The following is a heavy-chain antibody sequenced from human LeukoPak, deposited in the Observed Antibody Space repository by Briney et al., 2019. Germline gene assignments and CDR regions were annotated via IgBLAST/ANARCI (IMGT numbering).Heavy chain of an antibody. Sequence: PSQTLSLTCTVSGGSISSGSYYWSWIRQPAGKGLEWIGRIYTSGSTNYNPSLKSRVTISVDTSKNQFSLKLGSVTAADTAVYYCARLMVRGVNFDYWGQGTLVTVSS. D-gene: IGHD3-10*01. CDR3: ARLMVRGVNFDY. J-gene: IGHJ4*02. CDR2: IYTSGST. V-gene: IGHV4-61*02. CDR1: GGSISSGSYY.